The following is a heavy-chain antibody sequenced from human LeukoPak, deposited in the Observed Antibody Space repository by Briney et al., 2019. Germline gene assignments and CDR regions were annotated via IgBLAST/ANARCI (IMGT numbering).Heavy chain of an antibody. CDR1: GGSISSYY. J-gene: IGHJ3*02. CDR2: IYYSGST. CDR3: ARSAVVGARGAFDI. D-gene: IGHD2-15*01. Sequence: KPSETLSLTCTVSGGSISSYYWSWIRQPPGKGLEWIGYIYYSGSTNYNPSLKSRVTISVDTSKNQFSLKLSSVTAADTAVYYCARSAVVGARGAFDIWGQGTMVTVSS. V-gene: IGHV4-59*01.